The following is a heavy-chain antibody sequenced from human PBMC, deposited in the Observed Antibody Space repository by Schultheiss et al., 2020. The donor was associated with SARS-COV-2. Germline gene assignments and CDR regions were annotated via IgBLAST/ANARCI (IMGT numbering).Heavy chain of an antibody. CDR2: INPSGGST. CDR1: GYTFTSYY. Sequence: ASVKVSCKASGYTFTSYYMHWVRQAPGQGLEWMGIINPSGGSTSYAQKFQGRVTMTRDTSTSTVYMELSSLRSEDTAVYYCARGYCSSTSCSSIGTTLAVARGRAPPDYWGEGTLVTVSS. V-gene: IGHV1-46*01. D-gene: IGHD2-2*01. J-gene: IGHJ4*02. CDR3: ARGYCSSTSCSSIGTTLAVARGRAPPDY.